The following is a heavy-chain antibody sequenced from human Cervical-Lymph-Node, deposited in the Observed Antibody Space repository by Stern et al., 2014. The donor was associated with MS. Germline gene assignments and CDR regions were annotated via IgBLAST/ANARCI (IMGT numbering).Heavy chain of an antibody. J-gene: IGHJ4*02. D-gene: IGHD1-7*01. V-gene: IGHV3-33*01. CDR1: GFTFSNYG. CDR2: IWYDGNKK. CDR3: ARGNWNYEGMGY. Sequence: LQPGRSLRLSCAASGFTFSNYGMHWVRQAPGKGLEWLAVIWYDGNKKYYADSVKGRFTISRDNSKNTLFLQMSSLTAEDTALYYCARGNWNYEGMGYWGQGTLVTVSS.